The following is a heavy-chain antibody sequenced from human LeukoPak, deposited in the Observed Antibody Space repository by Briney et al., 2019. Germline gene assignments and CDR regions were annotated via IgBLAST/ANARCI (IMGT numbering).Heavy chain of an antibody. CDR2: IDHSGST. D-gene: IGHD1-26*01. V-gene: IGHV4-34*01. CDR1: GFTFSNYA. Sequence: GSLRLSCAASGFTFSNYAMSWVRQPPGKGLEWIGEIDHSGSTNYSPSLKSRVAVSVDTSKNQFSLKLTSLTAADTAVYYCARRPRNSGSYDGPSGLDYWGQGTLVTVSS. J-gene: IGHJ4*02. CDR3: ARRPRNSGSYDGPSGLDY.